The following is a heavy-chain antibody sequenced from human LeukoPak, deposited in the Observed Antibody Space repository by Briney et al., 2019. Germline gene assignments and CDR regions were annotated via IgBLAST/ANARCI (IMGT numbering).Heavy chain of an antibody. CDR3: TTDNRFWVVPAAPRGSDP. D-gene: IGHD2-2*01. J-gene: IGHJ5*02. V-gene: IGHV3-15*01. CDR2: IKSKTDGGTT. CDR1: GFTFSNAW. Sequence: PGGSLRLSCAASGFTFSNAWMSWVRQAPGKGLEWVGRIKSKTDGGTTDYAAPVKSRLTISRDDSKNTLYLQMNSLKTEDTAVYYCTTDNRFWVVPAAPRGSDPWGQGTLVTVSS.